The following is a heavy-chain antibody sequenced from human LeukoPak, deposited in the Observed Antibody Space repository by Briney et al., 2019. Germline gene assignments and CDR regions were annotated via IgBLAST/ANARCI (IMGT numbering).Heavy chain of an antibody. V-gene: IGHV4-34*01. Sequence: SETLSLTCAVYGGSFSGYYWSWIRQPPGKGLEWIGEINHSGSTNYNPSLKSRVTISVDTSKNQFSLKLSSVTAADTAVYYCARDVSGYASTNFDYWGQGTLVTVSS. CDR1: GGSFSGYY. CDR3: ARDVSGYASTNFDY. D-gene: IGHD5-12*01. J-gene: IGHJ4*02. CDR2: INHSGST.